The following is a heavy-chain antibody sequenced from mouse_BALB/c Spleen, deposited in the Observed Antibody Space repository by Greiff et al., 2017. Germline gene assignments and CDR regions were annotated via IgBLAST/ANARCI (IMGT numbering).Heavy chain of an antibody. CDR2: ISYDGSN. V-gene: IGHV3-6*02. D-gene: IGHD2-4*01. CDR1: GYSITSGYY. CDR3: ARVSTMIFFDY. Sequence: EVKLVESGPGLVKPSQSLSLTCSVTGYSITSGYYWNWIRQFPGNKLEWMGYISYDGSNNYNPSLKNRISITRDTSKNQFFLKLNSVTTEDTATYYCARVSTMIFFDYWGQGTTLTVSS. J-gene: IGHJ2*01.